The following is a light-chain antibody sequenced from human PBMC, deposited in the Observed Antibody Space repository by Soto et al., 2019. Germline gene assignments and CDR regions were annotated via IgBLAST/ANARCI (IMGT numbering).Light chain of an antibody. CDR2: GAT. Sequence: IQMTQSPSSLSASVGDRFTISCRASQGISNYLAWYQQRPGKAPKLLIFGATTLQSGVPSRFSASGSGPDFTLTISSLQPEDFATYYCQRSYGSPPWTFGQGTKVDIK. J-gene: IGKJ1*01. CDR1: QGISNY. CDR3: QRSYGSPPWT. V-gene: IGKV1-6*01.